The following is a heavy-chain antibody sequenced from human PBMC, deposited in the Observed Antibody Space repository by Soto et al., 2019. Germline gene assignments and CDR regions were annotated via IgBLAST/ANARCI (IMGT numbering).Heavy chain of an antibody. Sequence: ASVKVSCKASGYTFTSYYMRWVRQAPVQGLEWMGVINPSGGSTSYAQKFQGRVTMTRDTSTSTVYMELSSLRSEDTAVYYCASALSITMVRGVHYYYYGMDVWGQGXTVTVYS. D-gene: IGHD3-10*01. CDR3: ASALSITMVRGVHYYYYGMDV. J-gene: IGHJ6*02. CDR2: INPSGGST. CDR1: GYTFTSYY. V-gene: IGHV1-46*01.